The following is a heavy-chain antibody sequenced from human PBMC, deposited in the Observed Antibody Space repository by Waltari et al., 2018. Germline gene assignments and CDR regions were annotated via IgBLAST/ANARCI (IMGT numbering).Heavy chain of an antibody. J-gene: IGHJ5*02. CDR1: GGSISSYY. Sequence: QVQLQESGPGLVKPSETLSLTCTVSGGSISSYYWSWIRQPPGKGLEWIGYIYYSGSTNYTPSLKSGVSISVDTSKNQFSLKLSSVTAADTAVDSCARGPILVVPAARGWVAPWGQGTLVTVSS. CDR2: IYYSGST. V-gene: IGHV4-59*01. D-gene: IGHD2-2*01. CDR3: ARGPILVVPAARGWVAP.